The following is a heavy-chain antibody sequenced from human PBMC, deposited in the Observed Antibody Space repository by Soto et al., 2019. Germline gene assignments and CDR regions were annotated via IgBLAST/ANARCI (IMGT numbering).Heavy chain of an antibody. CDR3: AASVFYYGMDV. J-gene: IGHJ6*02. CDR1: GYTFTNYW. Sequence: GESLKISCKGSGYTFTNYWIGWVRQMPGKGLEWMGIIYPGDSDTKYNPSFQGQVTISADKSITTTYLQWSSLKASDTAIYYCAASVFYYGMDVWGQGTTVTVSS. CDR2: IYPGDSDT. V-gene: IGHV5-51*01.